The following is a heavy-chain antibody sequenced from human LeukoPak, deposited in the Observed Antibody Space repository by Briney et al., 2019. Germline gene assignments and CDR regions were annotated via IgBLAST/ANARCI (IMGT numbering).Heavy chain of an antibody. CDR2: IYPGDSDT. V-gene: IGHV5-51*01. D-gene: IGHD3-16*02. J-gene: IGHJ4*02. CDR3: ARQPMIMCGGVIGHFDY. CDR1: GYRFTSYW. Sequence: GESLKISCKGSGYRFTSYWIGWVRPMPGKGLGWMGIIYPGDSDTRYSPSFQGQVTISPDNSISTAYLQWSGLKAADTAMYYCARQPMIMCGGVIGHFDYWGQGTLVTVSS.